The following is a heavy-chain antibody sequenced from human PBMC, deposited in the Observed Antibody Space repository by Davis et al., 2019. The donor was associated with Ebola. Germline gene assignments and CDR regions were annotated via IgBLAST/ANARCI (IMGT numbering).Heavy chain of an antibody. J-gene: IGHJ6*02. V-gene: IGHV1-2*02. CDR2: INPNSGGT. CDR3: ARDFYEFYNYGMDV. Sequence: ASVMVSSKASAYSSSGYYMHRVRHLPGRGVEWMGWINPNSGGTKYSQKFQGRVTIIRDTSASTAYMELRRMRTEDTAVYYFARDFYEFYNYGMDVWGQGTTVTVSS. D-gene: IGHD5/OR15-5a*01. CDR1: AYSSSGYY.